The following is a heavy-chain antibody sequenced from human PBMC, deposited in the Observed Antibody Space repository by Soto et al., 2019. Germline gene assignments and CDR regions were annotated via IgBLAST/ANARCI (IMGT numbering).Heavy chain of an antibody. V-gene: IGHV1-24*01. CDR3: ATGVVRGSRGSYYGIYYFDY. D-gene: IGHD1-26*01. CDR2: FDPEDGET. Sequence: VASVKVSCKVSGYTLTELSMHWVRQAPGKGLEWMGGFDPEDGETIYAQKFQGRVTMTEDTSTDTAYMELSSLRSEDTAVYYCATGVVRGSRGSYYGIYYFDYWGQGTLVTVSS. CDR1: GYTLTELS. J-gene: IGHJ4*02.